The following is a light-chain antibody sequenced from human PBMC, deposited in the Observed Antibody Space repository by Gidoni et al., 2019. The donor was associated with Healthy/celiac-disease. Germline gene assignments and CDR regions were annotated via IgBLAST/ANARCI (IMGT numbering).Light chain of an antibody. CDR1: QSVSSN. Sequence: EIVMTQLPATLSVSPGERATLTCRASQSVSSNLAWYQQKPGQAPRLLIYGASTRATGIPARFSGSGSGTEFTLTISSLQSEDFAVYYCQQYNNWPLTFGPGTKVDIK. CDR3: QQYNNWPLT. J-gene: IGKJ3*01. CDR2: GAS. V-gene: IGKV3-15*01.